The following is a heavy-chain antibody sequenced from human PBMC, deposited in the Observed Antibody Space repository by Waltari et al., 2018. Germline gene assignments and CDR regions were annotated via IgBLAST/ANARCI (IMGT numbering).Heavy chain of an antibody. D-gene: IGHD3-9*01. CDR3: ARALTGSLVPYYYYMDV. Sequence: SGAEVKKPGASVKVSCKASGYTFTGYYMHWVRQAPGQGLEWMGRINPNSGGTNYAQKFQGRVTMTRDTSISTAYMELSRLRSDDTAVYYCARALTGSLVPYYYYMDVWGKGTTVTVSS. J-gene: IGHJ6*03. V-gene: IGHV1-2*06. CDR2: INPNSGGT. CDR1: GYTFTGYY.